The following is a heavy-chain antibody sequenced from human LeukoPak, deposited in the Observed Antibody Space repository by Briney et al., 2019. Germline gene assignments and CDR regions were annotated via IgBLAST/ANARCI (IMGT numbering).Heavy chain of an antibody. J-gene: IGHJ4*02. V-gene: IGHV3-23*01. CDR2: IIGSGGGT. D-gene: IGHD2-2*01. CDR3: AKDAVVASDY. Sequence: GGALRLSCAAPGVSLRSYTICSVRPAPRERGERGSAIIGSGGGTYYADSVKGRFTISRDNSKNTLYLQINSLRAEYTAVYYCAKDAVVASDYWGQGTLVTVYS. CDR1: GVSLRSYT.